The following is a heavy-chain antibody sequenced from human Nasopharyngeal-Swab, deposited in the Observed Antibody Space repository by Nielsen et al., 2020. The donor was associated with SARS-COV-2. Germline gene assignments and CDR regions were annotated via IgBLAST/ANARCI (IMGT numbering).Heavy chain of an antibody. CDR1: GYTFTSYG. CDR2: ISAYNGNT. V-gene: IGHV1-18*04. Sequence: ASVKVSCKASGYTFTSYGISWVRQAPGQGLEWMGWISAYNGNTNYAQKFQGRVTITADESTSTAYMELSSLRSEDTAVYYCARPANWGSHDAFDIWGQGTMVTVSS. D-gene: IGHD7-27*01. J-gene: IGHJ3*02. CDR3: ARPANWGSHDAFDI.